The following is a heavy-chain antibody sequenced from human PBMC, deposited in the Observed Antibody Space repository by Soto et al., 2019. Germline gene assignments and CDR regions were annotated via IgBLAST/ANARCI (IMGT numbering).Heavy chain of an antibody. CDR2: FDPEDGET. Sequence: XSVKVACKVSGYPLTELSVDWVRQAPGKGLEWMGGFDPEDGETIYAQKFQGRVTMTEDTSTDTAYMELSSLRSEDTAVYYCATDPRPTQLLHYGMDVWGQGTTVTVSS. CDR3: ATDPRPTQLLHYGMDV. V-gene: IGHV1-24*01. CDR1: GYPLTELS. J-gene: IGHJ6*02. D-gene: IGHD2-2*01.